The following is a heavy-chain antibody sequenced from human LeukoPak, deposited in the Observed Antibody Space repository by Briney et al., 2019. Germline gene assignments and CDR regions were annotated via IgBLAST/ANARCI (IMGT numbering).Heavy chain of an antibody. CDR1: GYSLTNGYY. CDR2: VYHSGTT. D-gene: IGHD3-10*01. CDR3: ARSGPYYYHYLDV. J-gene: IGHJ6*03. V-gene: IGHV4-38-2*02. Sequence: SETLSLTCTVSGYSLTNGYYWVWIRQPPGKGLEWIGAVYHSGTTYYTPSLRSRVATSVDTSKDQFSLELSSVTAADTAVYFCARSGPYYYHYLDVWGRGTTVTVSS.